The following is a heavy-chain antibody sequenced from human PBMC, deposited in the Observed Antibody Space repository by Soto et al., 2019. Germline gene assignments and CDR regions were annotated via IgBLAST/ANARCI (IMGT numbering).Heavy chain of an antibody. CDR2: ISAYNGNT. CDR1: GYMFISYG. D-gene: IGHD3-10*01. CDR3: VRDLDGSGSYYTDY. V-gene: IGHV1-18*01. Sequence: ASVKVSCKASGYMFISYGINWVRQAPGQGLEWMGWISAYNGNTKYAQNLQGRVTMTTDTSTSTAYMEMRSLRSDDTAVYYCVRDLDGSGSYYTDYWGPGTLVTRLL. J-gene: IGHJ4*02.